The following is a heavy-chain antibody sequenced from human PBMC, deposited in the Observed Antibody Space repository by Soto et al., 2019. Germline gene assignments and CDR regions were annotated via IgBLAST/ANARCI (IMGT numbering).Heavy chain of an antibody. CDR2: IYHSGST. Sequence: SETLSLTCAVSGGSISSGGYSWSWIRQPPGKGLEWIGYIYHSGSTYYNPSLKSRVTISVDRSKNQFSLKLSSVTAADTAVYYCARGDYDILTGHYYFDYWGQGTLVTVSS. CDR3: ARGDYDILTGHYYFDY. CDR1: GGSISSGGYS. J-gene: IGHJ4*02. D-gene: IGHD3-9*01. V-gene: IGHV4-30-2*01.